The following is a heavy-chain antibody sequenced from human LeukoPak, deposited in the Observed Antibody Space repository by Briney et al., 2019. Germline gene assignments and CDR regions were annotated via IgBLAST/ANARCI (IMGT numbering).Heavy chain of an antibody. V-gene: IGHV1-69*04. CDR1: GGTFSSYA. CDR3: AREGSIAAAGIGPNPFDY. J-gene: IGHJ4*02. CDR2: IIPILGIA. D-gene: IGHD6-13*01. Sequence: GASVKVSCKASGGTFSSYAISWVRQAPGQGLEWMGRIIPILGIANYAQKFQGRVTITADKSTSTAYMELSSLRSEDTAVYYCAREGSIAAAGIGPNPFDYWGQGTLVTVSS.